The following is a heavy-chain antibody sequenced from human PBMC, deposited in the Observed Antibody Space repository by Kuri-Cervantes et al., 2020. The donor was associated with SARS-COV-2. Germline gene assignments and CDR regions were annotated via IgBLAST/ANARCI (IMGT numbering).Heavy chain of an antibody. Sequence: GGSLRLSCAASGFTFSSYAMSWVRQAPGKGLAWVAVISYDGNNKYYADSVEGRFTISRDDSKNTLYLQMNSLRVEDTAVYYCAREFHDFWSGYYGPYYFYAMDVWGQGTTVTVSS. V-gene: IGHV3-30-3*01. CDR1: GFTFSSYA. D-gene: IGHD3-3*01. J-gene: IGHJ6*02. CDR2: ISYDGNNK. CDR3: AREFHDFWSGYYGPYYFYAMDV.